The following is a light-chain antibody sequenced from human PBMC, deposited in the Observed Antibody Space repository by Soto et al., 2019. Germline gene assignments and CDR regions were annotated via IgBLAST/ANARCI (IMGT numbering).Light chain of an antibody. CDR2: AAS. Sequence: DLQMTQSPSSLSASVGDRVTITCQASQDISESLNWYQQKPGEAPKVLIFAASKLEVGVPSRFSGSGSGTHFTLTIISLQPEDISTYFCQHYHDLPIIFGQGTRLDVK. V-gene: IGKV1-33*01. CDR3: QHYHDLPII. CDR1: QDISES. J-gene: IGKJ5*01.